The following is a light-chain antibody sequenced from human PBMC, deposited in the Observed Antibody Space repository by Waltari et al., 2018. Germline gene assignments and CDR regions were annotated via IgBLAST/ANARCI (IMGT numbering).Light chain of an antibody. CDR3: QSYDSRLRGSRI. J-gene: IGLJ2*01. Sequence: QSVLTQPPSVSGALGQRVTISFTGSRSSIGVPYEVHCDQPLPGIAPRTLIYRNTNRPSGVPDRFSGSRSGTSASLAITGRQAEDEAGYYRQSYDSRLRGSRIFGGGTKLTVL. CDR2: RNT. V-gene: IGLV1-40*01. CDR1: RSSIGVPYE.